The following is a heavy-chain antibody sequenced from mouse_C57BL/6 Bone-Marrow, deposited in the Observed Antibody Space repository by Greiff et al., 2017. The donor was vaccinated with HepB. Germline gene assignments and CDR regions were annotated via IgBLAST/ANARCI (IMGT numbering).Heavy chain of an antibody. CDR1: GFNIKDDY. V-gene: IGHV14-4*01. D-gene: IGHD1-1*01. J-gene: IGHJ3*01. Sequence: VQLQQSGAELVRPGASVKLSCTASGFNIKDDYMHWVKQRPEQGLEWIGWIDPENGDTEYASKFQGKATITADTSSNTAYLQLSSLTSEDTAVYDCTTYGSSSWFAYWGQGTLVTVSA. CDR2: IDPENGDT. CDR3: TTYGSSSWFAY.